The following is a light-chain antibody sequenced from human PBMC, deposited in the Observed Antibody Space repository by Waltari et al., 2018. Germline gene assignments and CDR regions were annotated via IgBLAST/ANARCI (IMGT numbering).Light chain of an antibody. CDR2: GAS. J-gene: IGKJ1*01. V-gene: IGKV3-20*01. CDR3: QHYVKLPVT. Sequence: EIVLTQSPGTLPLSPGERATLSCRASQSVSRALAWYQQKPGQAPRLLIYGASTRATGVPDRFSGSGSGTYFSLTISSLDPEDFAVYYCQHYVKLPVTYGQGTKVEI. CDR1: QSVSRA.